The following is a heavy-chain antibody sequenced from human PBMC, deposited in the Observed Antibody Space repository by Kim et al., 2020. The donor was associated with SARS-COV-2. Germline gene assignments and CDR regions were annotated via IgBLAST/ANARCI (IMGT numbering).Heavy chain of an antibody. J-gene: IGHJ4*02. D-gene: IGHD1-20*01. CDR1: GYTFTSNH. CDR3: ARDLSDNWTFDY. V-gene: IGHV1-46*01. CDR2: TTPSGDST. Sequence: ASVKVSCKASGYTFTSNHMHWVRQAPGQGLEWMGLTTPSGDSTSYSQRFQGRLTMTTDTSTSTVYMELSSLRSDDTAVYFCARDLSDNWTFDYWGQGTLFTVSS.